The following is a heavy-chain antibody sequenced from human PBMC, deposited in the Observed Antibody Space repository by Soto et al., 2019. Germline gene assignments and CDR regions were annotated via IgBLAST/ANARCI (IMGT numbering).Heavy chain of an antibody. CDR1: GYTFTSYG. CDR2: ISAYNGDT. CDR3: ATAEPRIAALFNWFDP. V-gene: IGHV1-18*01. D-gene: IGHD6-13*01. Sequence: QVQLVQSGAEVKKPGASVKVSCKASGYTFTSYGISLVRQAPGQGLKWMGWISAYNGDTNYAQKLQGRVTMTTDTSTSTAYMELGSLSSDDTAVYYCATAEPRIAALFNWFDPWGQGTLVTVSS. J-gene: IGHJ5*02.